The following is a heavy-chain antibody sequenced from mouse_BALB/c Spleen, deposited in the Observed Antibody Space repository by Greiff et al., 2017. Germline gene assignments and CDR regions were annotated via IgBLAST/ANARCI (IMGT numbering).Heavy chain of an antibody. CDR3: ARSVAGNYCFDY. V-gene: IGHV1-69*01. Sequence: QVQLQQPGAELVMPGASVKMSCKASGYTFTDYWMHWVKQRPGQGLEWIGAIDTSDSYTSYNQKFKGKATLTVDESSSTAYMQLSSLTSEDSAVYYGARSVAGNYCFDYWGQGTTLTVSS. CDR1: GYTFTDYW. CDR2: IDTSDSYT. D-gene: IGHD2-1*01. J-gene: IGHJ2*01.